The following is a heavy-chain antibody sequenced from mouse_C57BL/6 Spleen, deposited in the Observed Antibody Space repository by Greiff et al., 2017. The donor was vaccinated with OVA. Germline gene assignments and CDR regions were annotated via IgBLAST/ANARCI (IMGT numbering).Heavy chain of an antibody. CDR2: ISSGSSTI. Sequence: EVQGVESGGGLVKPGGSLKLSCAASGFTFSDYGMHWVRQAPEKGLEWVAYISSGSSTIYYADTVKGRFTISRDNAKNTLFLQMTSLRSEDTAMYYCARRIYDVYYVGAMDYGGQGTSVTVSS. CDR1: GFTFSDYG. V-gene: IGHV5-17*01. D-gene: IGHD2-3*01. CDR3: ARRIYDVYYVGAMDY. J-gene: IGHJ4*01.